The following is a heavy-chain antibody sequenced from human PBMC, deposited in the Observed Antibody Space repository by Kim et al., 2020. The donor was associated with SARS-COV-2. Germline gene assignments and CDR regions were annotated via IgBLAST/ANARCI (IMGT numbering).Heavy chain of an antibody. CDR2: MNPNSGNT. Sequence: ASVKVSCKASGYTFTSYDINWVRQATGQGLEWMGWMNPNSGNTGYAQKFQGRVTMTRNTSISTDYMELSSLRSEDTAVYYCARGLLVRGVFYYYYYMDVWGKGTTVTVSS. CDR1: GYTFTSYD. D-gene: IGHD3-10*01. J-gene: IGHJ6*03. V-gene: IGHV1-8*01. CDR3: ARGLLVRGVFYYYYYMDV.